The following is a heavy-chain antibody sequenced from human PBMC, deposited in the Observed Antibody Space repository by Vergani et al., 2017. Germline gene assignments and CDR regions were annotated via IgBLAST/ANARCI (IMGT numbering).Heavy chain of an antibody. Sequence: QVQLQESGPGLVKPSETLSLTCTVSGGSISRYYWSWIRQPPGKGLEWIGYIYYSGSTNYNPSLKSRVTIAVDTSKNQFSLKLSSVTAADTAVYYCARVKYYYGSGSYSGDNWFDPWGQGTLVTVSS. D-gene: IGHD3-10*01. CDR2: IYYSGST. J-gene: IGHJ5*02. CDR3: ARVKYYYGSGSYSGDNWFDP. CDR1: GGSISRYY. V-gene: IGHV4-59*01.